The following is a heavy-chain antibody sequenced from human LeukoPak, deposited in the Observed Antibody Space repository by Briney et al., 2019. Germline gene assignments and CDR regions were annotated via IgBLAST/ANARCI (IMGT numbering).Heavy chain of an antibody. J-gene: IGHJ4*02. Sequence: PGGSLRLSCAASGFTFSSYAMSWVRQAPGKGLEWISAISGSGGSTYYADSVKGRFTISRDNSKNTLYLQMNSLRAEDTAVYYCAKEVYSSSWYGIDYWGQGTLVTVSS. CDR2: ISGSGGST. CDR1: GFTFSSYA. V-gene: IGHV3-23*01. D-gene: IGHD6-13*01. CDR3: AKEVYSSSWYGIDY.